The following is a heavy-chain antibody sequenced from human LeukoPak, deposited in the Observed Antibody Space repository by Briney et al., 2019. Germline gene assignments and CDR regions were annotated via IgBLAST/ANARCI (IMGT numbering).Heavy chain of an antibody. V-gene: IGHV3-11*01. CDR1: GFTLSDYY. Sequence: GSLRTSCAASGFTLSDYYMTWIRQAPGKGLEWILYISSSGSSIDYADSVKGRFTISRDNAKNSLSLQMISLRAEDTAVYYCARGYTDVGGDYGMDVWGQGTTVTVSS. D-gene: IGHD5-12*01. CDR2: ISSSGSSI. J-gene: IGHJ6*02. CDR3: ARGYTDVGGDYGMDV.